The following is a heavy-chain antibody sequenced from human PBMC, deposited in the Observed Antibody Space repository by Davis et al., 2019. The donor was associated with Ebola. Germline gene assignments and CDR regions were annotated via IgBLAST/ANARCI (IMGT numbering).Heavy chain of an antibody. Sequence: ASVKVSCKASGYTFTSHGISWARQAPGQGLEWMGWISAYNGNTNYAQRLQGRVTMTTDTSTSTAYMELRSLRSDDTAVYYCARGLIAGPRDYWGQGTLVTVSS. J-gene: IGHJ4*02. D-gene: IGHD1-26*01. V-gene: IGHV1-18*01. CDR2: ISAYNGNT. CDR1: GYTFTSHG. CDR3: ARGLIAGPRDY.